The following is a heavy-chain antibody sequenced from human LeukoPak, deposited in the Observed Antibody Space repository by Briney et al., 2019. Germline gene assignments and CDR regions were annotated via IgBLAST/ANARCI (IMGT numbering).Heavy chain of an antibody. V-gene: IGHV1-8*01. D-gene: IGHD3-9*01. Sequence: ASVKVSCKASGYTFTSYDINWVRQATGQGLEWMGWMNPNSGNTGYAQKFQGRVTMTRNTSISTAYMELSSLRSEDTAVYYCARGGAGDILTGLNWFDPWGQGTLVTVSS. CDR3: ARGGAGDILTGLNWFDP. J-gene: IGHJ5*02. CDR1: GYTFTSYD. CDR2: MNPNSGNT.